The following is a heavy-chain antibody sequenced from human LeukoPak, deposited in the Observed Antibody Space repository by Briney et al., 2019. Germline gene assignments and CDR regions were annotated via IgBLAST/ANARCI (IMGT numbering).Heavy chain of an antibody. J-gene: IGHJ5*02. V-gene: IGHV3-30-3*01. CDR3: AKDRYGSGSFAFDP. CDR2: ISYDGSNK. Sequence: GRSLRLSCAASGFTFSSYAMHWVRQAPGKGLEWVAVISYDGSNKYYADSVKGRFTISRDNSKNTLYLQMNSLRAEDTAVYYCAKDRYGSGSFAFDPWGQGTLVTVSS. D-gene: IGHD3-10*01. CDR1: GFTFSSYA.